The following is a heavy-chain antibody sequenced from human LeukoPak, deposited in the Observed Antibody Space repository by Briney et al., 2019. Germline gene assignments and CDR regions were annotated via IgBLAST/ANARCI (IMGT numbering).Heavy chain of an antibody. CDR1: GFSLSTTGMR. CDR2: IDWDDDK. D-gene: IGHD6-25*01. V-gene: IGHV2-70*04. J-gene: IGHJ5*02. Sequence: SGPALVKPTQTLTLTCTFSGFSLSTTGMRVSWIRQPPGMALEWLARIDWDDDKFYSTSLKTRLTISKDTSKNQVALTMTNMDPVDTATYYCARWSGDWFDPWGQGTLVTVSS. CDR3: ARWSGDWFDP.